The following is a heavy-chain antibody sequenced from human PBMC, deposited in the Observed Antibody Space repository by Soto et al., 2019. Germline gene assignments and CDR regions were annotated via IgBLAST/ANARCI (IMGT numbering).Heavy chain of an antibody. Sequence: SETLSLTCTVSGGSISSSSYYWGWIRQPPGKGLEWIGSIYYSGSTYYNPSLKSRVTISVDTSKNQFSLKLSSVTAADTAVYYCARLQRLRLFDYWGQGTLVTVSS. CDR3: ARLQRLRLFDY. CDR1: GGSISSSSYY. J-gene: IGHJ4*02. CDR2: IYYSGST. V-gene: IGHV4-39*01. D-gene: IGHD3-16*01.